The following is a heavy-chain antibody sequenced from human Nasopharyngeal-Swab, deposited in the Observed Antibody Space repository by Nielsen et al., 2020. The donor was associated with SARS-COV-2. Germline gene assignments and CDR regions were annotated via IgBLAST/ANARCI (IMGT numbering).Heavy chain of an antibody. V-gene: IGHV1-2*02. CDR3: ARDYYDNYDSDY. CDR1: GYTFTDYY. Sequence: ASVKVSCKTSGYTFTDYYIHWLRQVPGQGLEWVGCLNPDSGDTRYAQKFQGRVTVTRDRSRSTAYIELSRLRSDDTAVYYCARDYYDNYDSDYWGQGTLVTVSS. D-gene: IGHD3-22*01. CDR2: LNPDSGDT. J-gene: IGHJ4*02.